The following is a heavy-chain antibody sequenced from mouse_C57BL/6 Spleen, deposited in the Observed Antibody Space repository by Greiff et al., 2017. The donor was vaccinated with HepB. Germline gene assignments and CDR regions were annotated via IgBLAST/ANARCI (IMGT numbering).Heavy chain of an antibody. Sequence: QVQLKQPGAELVKPGASVKLSCKASGYTFTSYWMQWVKQRPGQGLEWIGEIDPSDSYTNYNQKFKGKATLTVDTSSSTAYMQLSSLTSEDSAVYYCARRGPWFAYWGQGTLVTVSA. CDR3: ARRGPWFAY. V-gene: IGHV1-50*01. J-gene: IGHJ3*01. CDR1: GYTFTSYW. CDR2: IDPSDSYT.